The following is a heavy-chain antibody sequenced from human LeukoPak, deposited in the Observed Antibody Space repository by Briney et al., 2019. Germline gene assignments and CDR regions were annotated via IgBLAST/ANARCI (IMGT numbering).Heavy chain of an antibody. CDR1: GYTFSGYY. Sequence: ASVKVSCKASGYTFSGYYIHWVRQAPGQGLEWMGWVNPNSGGTNYGQNFQGRVTMTRDTSISTAYMELRGLTPDDTAVYYCARAGYYDSSGYYHPFDYWGQGIVVTVSS. CDR2: VNPNSGGT. CDR3: ARAGYYDSSGYYHPFDY. V-gene: IGHV1-2*02. D-gene: IGHD3-22*01. J-gene: IGHJ4*02.